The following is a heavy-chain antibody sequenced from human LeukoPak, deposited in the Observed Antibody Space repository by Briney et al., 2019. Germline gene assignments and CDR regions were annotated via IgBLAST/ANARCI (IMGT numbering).Heavy chain of an antibody. CDR1: GFTFSSYG. CDR2: IWYDGSNK. CDR3: ARLSIVVVTAAFDY. Sequence: GGSLRLSCAASGFTFSSYGMHWVRQAPGKGLEWVAVIWYDGSNKYYADSVKGRFTISRDNSKNTLYLQMNSLRAEDTAVYYCARLSIVVVTAAFDYWGQGTLVTVSS. J-gene: IGHJ4*02. V-gene: IGHV3-33*01. D-gene: IGHD2-21*02.